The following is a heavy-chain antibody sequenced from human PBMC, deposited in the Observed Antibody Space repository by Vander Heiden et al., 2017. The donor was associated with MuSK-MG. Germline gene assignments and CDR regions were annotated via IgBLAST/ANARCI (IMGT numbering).Heavy chain of an antibody. CDR2: IDAYGTNT. CDR3: ARDVAGLSPRDS. Sequence: EVQLVEPGGGLVQPGGSLRLSCAASGFTFTTYWMHWVRQAPGKGLVWVSLIDAYGTNTFYADSVKGRFTISRDNAKNMLYLQMNSLGAEDTALYYCARDVAGLSPRDSWGQGTLVTVSS. V-gene: IGHV3-74*01. J-gene: IGHJ4*02. D-gene: IGHD6-19*01. CDR1: GFTFTTYW.